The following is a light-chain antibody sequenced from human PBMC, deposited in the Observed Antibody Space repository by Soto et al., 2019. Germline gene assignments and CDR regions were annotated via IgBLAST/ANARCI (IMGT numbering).Light chain of an antibody. CDR1: QSVSSN. Sequence: EIGLRRSPGNLTLSPGERATLSCRASQSVSSNFAWYQQNPGQAPRLLIYDASTRATGIPARFSGSGSGTEFTLTISSLQSEDFAVYYCQQYNNWRTFGQGTKVDI. J-gene: IGKJ1*01. CDR3: QQYNNWRT. CDR2: DAS. V-gene: IGKV3-15*01.